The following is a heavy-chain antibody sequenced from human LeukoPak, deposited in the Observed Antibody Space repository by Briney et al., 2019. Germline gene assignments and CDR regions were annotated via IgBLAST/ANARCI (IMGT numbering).Heavy chain of an antibody. D-gene: IGHD3-10*01. CDR1: GFTFSSYS. CDR2: ISSSGSTK. CDR3: ARAFGSGSYSF. Sequence: GGSLRLSCAASGFTFSSYSMTWVRQAPGKGLEWVSYISSSGSTKYYADSVKGRITISRDNAKKSMYLQMNSLRAEDTAVYYCARAFGSGSYSFWGQGTLVSVSS. J-gene: IGHJ4*02. V-gene: IGHV3-48*04.